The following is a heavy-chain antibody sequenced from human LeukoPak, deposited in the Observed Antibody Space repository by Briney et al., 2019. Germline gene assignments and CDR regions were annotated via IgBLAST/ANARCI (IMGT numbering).Heavy chain of an antibody. D-gene: IGHD1-26*01. CDR1: GGSISSSSYY. Sequence: SETLSLTCTVSGGSISSSSYYWGWIRQPPGKGLEWIGSIYYSGSTSYNPSLRSRVTISVDTSKKQFSLRPSSVTAADTAVYYCASLYSGSYLGPDYWGQGTLVTVSS. J-gene: IGHJ4*02. V-gene: IGHV4-39*01. CDR3: ASLYSGSYLGPDY. CDR2: IYYSGST.